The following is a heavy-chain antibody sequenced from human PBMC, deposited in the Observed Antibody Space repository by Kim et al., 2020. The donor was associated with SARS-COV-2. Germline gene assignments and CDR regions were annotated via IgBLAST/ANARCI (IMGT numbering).Heavy chain of an antibody. Sequence: ASVKVSCKVSRYTLTELSMHWVRQAPGKGLAWMGGFDSEDGESIYAQKFQGRVTMNEDTSTDTAYMELSSLRSEDTAVYYCATSPAAASYYYYGMDVWCQGTTVTVSS. J-gene: IGHJ6*02. D-gene: IGHD6-13*01. CDR1: RYTLTELS. CDR2: FDSEDGES. V-gene: IGHV1-24*01. CDR3: ATSPAAASYYYYGMDV.